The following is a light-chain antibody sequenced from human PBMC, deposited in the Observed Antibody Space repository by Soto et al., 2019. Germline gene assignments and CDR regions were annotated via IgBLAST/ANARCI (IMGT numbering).Light chain of an antibody. CDR3: MQGKHWPIT. V-gene: IGKV2-30*02. Sequence: MTQYTKSLPFTLGQPASISCRSNQSLVHRYGIAYFSWFQRRPGRSPRRLIYKVSNRDSGVPARFSGSGSGTDFALKISRVEAEDVGVYYCMQGKHWPITFGQGTLP. J-gene: IGKJ5*01. CDR2: KVS. CDR1: QSLVHRYGIAY.